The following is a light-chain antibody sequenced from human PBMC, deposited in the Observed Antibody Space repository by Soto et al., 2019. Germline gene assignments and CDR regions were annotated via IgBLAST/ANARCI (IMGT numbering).Light chain of an antibody. CDR1: QSVSSN. Sequence: EIVMTQSPATLSVSPGERATLSCRASQSVSSNLAWYQHKPGQAPRLLIFGASTRATGIPARFSGSGFGTEFTLTISSLQSEDFAVYYCQQYNNWPPLTFGGGTKVEIK. CDR2: GAS. V-gene: IGKV3D-15*01. CDR3: QQYNNWPPLT. J-gene: IGKJ4*01.